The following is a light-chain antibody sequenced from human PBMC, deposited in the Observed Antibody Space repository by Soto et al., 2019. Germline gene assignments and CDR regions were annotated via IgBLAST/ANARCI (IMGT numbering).Light chain of an antibody. CDR3: CSYADYSDSWV. V-gene: IGLV2-11*01. J-gene: IGLJ3*02. CDR1: SSDVGGYNY. Sequence: QSALTQPRSVSGSPGQLVTISCTGTSSDVGGYNYVSWYQQHPGKAPKVMIYDVTRRPSGVPDRFSGSKSGNTASLTISGLQAEDEADYYCCSYADYSDSWVFGGGTKLTVL. CDR2: DVT.